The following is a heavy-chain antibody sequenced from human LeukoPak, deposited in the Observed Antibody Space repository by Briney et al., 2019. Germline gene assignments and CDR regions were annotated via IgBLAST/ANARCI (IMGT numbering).Heavy chain of an antibody. CDR3: ARDSDSGSSRFDY. V-gene: IGHV4-39*07. J-gene: IGHJ4*02. Sequence: SQTLSLTCTVSGGSISSGSYYWGWIRQPPGKGLEWIGSIYYSGSTYYNPSLKSRVTISVDTSKNQFSLKLSSVTAADTAVYYCARDSDSGSSRFDYWGQGTLVTVSS. CDR2: IYYSGST. D-gene: IGHD1-26*01. CDR1: GGSISSGSYY.